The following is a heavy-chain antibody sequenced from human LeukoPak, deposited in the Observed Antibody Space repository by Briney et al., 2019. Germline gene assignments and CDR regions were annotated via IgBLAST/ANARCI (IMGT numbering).Heavy chain of an antibody. CDR1: GRSISSYY. CDR3: ARESYYGGSGTFDY. J-gene: IGHJ4*02. Sequence: SETLSLTCTVSGRSISSYYWSWIRQPAGKGLEWIVRIYTSGSTNYNPSLKSRVTMSVDTSKNQFSLKLSSVTGADTAVYYCARESYYGGSGTFDYWGEGTLVTVSS. D-gene: IGHD3-10*01. CDR2: IYTSGST. V-gene: IGHV4-4*07.